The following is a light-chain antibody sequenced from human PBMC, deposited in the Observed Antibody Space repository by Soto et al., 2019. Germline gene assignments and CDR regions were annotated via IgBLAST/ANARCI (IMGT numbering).Light chain of an antibody. CDR1: LPISNY. J-gene: IGKJ4*01. CDR2: AAS. V-gene: IGKV1-27*01. Sequence: DIQMTQSPSSLSAYVGDRVTITCRASLPISNYSAWYQQKPGKIPNLLIYAASTLQAGVPSRVSGSGSGPDFTLTISSLQPEDVAAYYCQKYNSAPLTFGGGTKVEIK. CDR3: QKYNSAPLT.